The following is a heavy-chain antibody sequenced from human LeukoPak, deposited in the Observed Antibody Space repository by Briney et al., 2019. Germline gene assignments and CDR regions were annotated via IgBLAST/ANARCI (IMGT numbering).Heavy chain of an antibody. CDR1: GGSIDSTNW. CDR3: ARSHDHLWGNYPDY. D-gene: IGHD3-16*02. Sequence: SETLSLTCDVSGGSIDSTNWWNWVRQPPGQGLEWIGEIHHDGRINYNPSLKSRVTLSVDKSKNQFSLRLNSVTAADTAMYYCARSHDHLWGNYPDYWGQGTLVTVSS. J-gene: IGHJ4*02. CDR2: IHHDGRI. V-gene: IGHV4/OR15-8*01.